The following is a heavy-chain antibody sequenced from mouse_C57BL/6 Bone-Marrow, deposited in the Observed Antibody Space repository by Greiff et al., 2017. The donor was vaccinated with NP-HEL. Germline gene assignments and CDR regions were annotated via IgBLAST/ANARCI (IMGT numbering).Heavy chain of an antibody. D-gene: IGHD2-4*01. J-gene: IGHJ3*01. CDR1: GYTFTDYY. Sequence: QVQLQQSGPELVKPGASVKISCKASGYTFTDYYINWVKQRPGQGLEWIGWIFSGSGSTYYIEKFKGKATLTVDKSSSTAYMLLSSLTSEDSAVYFCARRTARDYDWFAYWGQGTLVTVSA. CDR3: ARRTARDYDWFAY. CDR2: IFSGSGST. V-gene: IGHV1-75*01.